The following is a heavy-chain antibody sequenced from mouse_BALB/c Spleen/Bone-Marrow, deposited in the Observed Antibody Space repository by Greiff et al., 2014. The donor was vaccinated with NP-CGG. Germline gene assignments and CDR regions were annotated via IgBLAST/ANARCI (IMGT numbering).Heavy chain of an antibody. Sequence: EVQVVESGAELVKPGASVKLSCTASGFNIKDTYMHWVKQRPEQGLEWIGRIDPANGNTKYDPKFQGKATITADTSSNTAYLQLSSLTSEDTAVYYCARYYYDSSYAMDYWGQGTSVTVSS. CDR3: ARYYYDSSYAMDY. CDR1: GFNIKDTY. J-gene: IGHJ4*01. D-gene: IGHD1-1*01. V-gene: IGHV14-3*02. CDR2: IDPANGNT.